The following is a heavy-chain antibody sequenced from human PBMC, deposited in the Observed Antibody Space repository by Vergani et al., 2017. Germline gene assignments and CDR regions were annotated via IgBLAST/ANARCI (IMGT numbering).Heavy chain of an antibody. J-gene: IGHJ5*02. CDR2: MYHSGST. V-gene: IGHV4-59*01. Sequence: QVRLQESGPGLVKPSETLSLTCSVSGGSMSGYYWSWIRQPPGKELEWIGYMYHSGSTNYNPSLETRVTISGYTSKNQFSLKLNSVTAADTAVYYCGRVADFYVLGSRLLDLWGQGILVTFSS. CDR3: GRVADFYVLGSRLLDL. CDR1: GGSMSGYY. D-gene: IGHD3-10*01.